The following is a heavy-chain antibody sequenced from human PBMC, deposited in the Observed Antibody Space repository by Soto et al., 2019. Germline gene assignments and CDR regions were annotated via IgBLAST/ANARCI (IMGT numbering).Heavy chain of an antibody. D-gene: IGHD5-12*01. CDR3: VRGGEGYNFGAVY. J-gene: IGHJ4*02. V-gene: IGHV1-69*01. CDR1: GGGNLRDYR. CDR2: IIPKLGSA. Sequence: QVQLVQSGAEVKEPGSSVKVSCKASGGGNLRDYRTTWVRRAPGQGLEWMGGIIPKLGSANYAQKFQGRVTITADESTNSVNMELRSLRSDDTAVYYCVRGGEGYNFGAVYWGQGTPVTVSS.